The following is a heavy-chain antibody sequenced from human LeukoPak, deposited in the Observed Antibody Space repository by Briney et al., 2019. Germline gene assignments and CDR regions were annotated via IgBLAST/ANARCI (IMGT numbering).Heavy chain of an antibody. V-gene: IGHV3-30-3*01. CDR3: AREVGLTLDY. CDR2: ISYDGSNK. J-gene: IGHJ4*02. D-gene: IGHD3/OR15-3a*01. Sequence: GGSLRLSCAASGFTFSSYALHWVRQAPGKGLEWVAVISYDGSNKYYANSVKGRFTISRDNSKNTLYLQMNSLRAEDTAVYYCAREVGLTLDYWGQGTLVTVSS. CDR1: GFTFSSYA.